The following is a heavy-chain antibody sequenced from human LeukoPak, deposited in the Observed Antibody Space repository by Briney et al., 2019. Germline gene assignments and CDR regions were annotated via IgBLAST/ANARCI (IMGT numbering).Heavy chain of an antibody. CDR2: KRYDGSNK. CDR1: GFTFSTYG. Sequence: GGSLRLSCAASGFTFSTYGMHWVRQAPGKGLEWVALKRYDGSNKYYADSVKGRFTISRDNSKNTLYLQMNSLRAEDTAVYYCANRPTVAVAGMGKAFDIWGQGTMVTVSS. D-gene: IGHD6-19*01. J-gene: IGHJ3*02. CDR3: ANRPTVAVAGMGKAFDI. V-gene: IGHV3-30*02.